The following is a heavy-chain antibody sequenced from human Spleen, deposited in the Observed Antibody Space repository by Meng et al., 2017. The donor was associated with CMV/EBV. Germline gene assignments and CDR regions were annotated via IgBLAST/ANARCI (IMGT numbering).Heavy chain of an antibody. CDR3: ARGELDPDY. Sequence: SETLSLTCTVSGGSVTSDHSYWSWIRQSPGKGLEWIGHLYYSGNTNYNPSLKSRVTISVDTSKNQFSLKLSSVTAADTAVYYCARGELDPDYWGQGTLVTVSS. CDR2: LYYSGNT. CDR1: GGSVTSDHSY. J-gene: IGHJ4*02. V-gene: IGHV4-61*01. D-gene: IGHD1-26*01.